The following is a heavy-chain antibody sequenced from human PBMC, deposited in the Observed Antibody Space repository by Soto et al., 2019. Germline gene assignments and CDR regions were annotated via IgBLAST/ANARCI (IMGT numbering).Heavy chain of an antibody. CDR2: INPSGGST. D-gene: IGHD4-17*01. CDR1: GYTFTSYY. Sequence: ASVKVSCKASGYTFTSYYMHWVRQAPGQGLEWMGIINPSGGSTSYAQKFQGRVTMTRDTSTSTVYMELSSLRSEDTAVYYCARDYSERRTTVTTRRDYYYYGMDVWGQGTTVTFSS. CDR3: ARDYSERRTTVTTRRDYYYYGMDV. V-gene: IGHV1-46*01. J-gene: IGHJ6*02.